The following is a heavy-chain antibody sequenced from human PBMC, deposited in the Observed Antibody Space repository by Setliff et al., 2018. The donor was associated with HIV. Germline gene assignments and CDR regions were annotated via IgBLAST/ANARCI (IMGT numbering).Heavy chain of an antibody. V-gene: IGHV4-34*01. CDR3: ARMYSGYDWSPAGARTRYFDY. CDR1: GGSFNGYS. D-gene: IGHD5-12*01. J-gene: IGHJ4*02. CDR2: IHHSGST. Sequence: PSETLSLTCAVYGGSFNGYSWTWIRQPPGKGLGWIGGIHHSGSTYYNPSLKSRVTISVDTSKNQFSLKLSSVTAADTAVYYCARMYSGYDWSPAGARTRYFDYWGQGTLVTVSS.